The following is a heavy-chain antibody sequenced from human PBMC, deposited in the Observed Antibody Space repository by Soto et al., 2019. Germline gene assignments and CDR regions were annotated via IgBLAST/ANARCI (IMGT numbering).Heavy chain of an antibody. CDR1: GVAFSSYV. D-gene: IGHD2-2*01. Sequence: GWSLRLSCAASGVAFSSYVMNWVRHAPGKGLEWVSSISTSSGSRYYADSVRGRFTISRDNAKNSLYLQMNSLRADDTAVYYCARSSTSGHVWGPETTDTVS. V-gene: IGHV3-21*01. CDR3: ARSSTSGHV. J-gene: IGHJ6*01. CDR2: ISTSSGSR.